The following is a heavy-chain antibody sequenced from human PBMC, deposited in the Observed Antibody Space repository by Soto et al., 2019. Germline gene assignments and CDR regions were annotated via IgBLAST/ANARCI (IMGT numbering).Heavy chain of an antibody. CDR3: ARESWYSSGWYPTLPLDY. J-gene: IGHJ4*02. CDR2: ISSSSSTI. CDR1: GFTFSSYS. V-gene: IGHV3-48*02. Sequence: GGSLRLSCAASGFTFSSYSMNWVRQAPGKGLEWVSYISSSSSTIYYADSVKGRFTISRDNAKNSLYLQMNSLRDEDTAVYYCARESWYSSGWYPTLPLDYWGQGTLVTVSS. D-gene: IGHD6-19*01.